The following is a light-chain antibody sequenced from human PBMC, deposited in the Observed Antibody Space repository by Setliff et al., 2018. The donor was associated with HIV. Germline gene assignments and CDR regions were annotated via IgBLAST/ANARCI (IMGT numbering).Light chain of an antibody. V-gene: IGKV3D-15*01. J-gene: IGKJ1*01. CDR1: QSVGSS. CDR3: QHYYSWLGT. CDR2: GAS. Sequence: EIVVTQFPATLSLSPGEGATLFCRTSQSVGSSLAWFQQKPGQAPRLLIYGASTRAAGIPPRFSAGGSGTEFSLTITSLQSEDFGIYYCQHYYSWLGTFGHGTKVDIK.